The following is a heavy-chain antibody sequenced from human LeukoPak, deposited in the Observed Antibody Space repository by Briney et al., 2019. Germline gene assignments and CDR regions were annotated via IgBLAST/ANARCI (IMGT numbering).Heavy chain of an antibody. CDR3: ARNYGGNSCPDY. D-gene: IGHD4-23*01. Sequence: PGRSLRLSCAASGFTFSSYAMHWVRQAPGKGLEWVAVISYDGGNKYYADSVKGRFTTSRDNSKSTLYLQMNSLRAEDTAVYYCARNYGGNSCPDYWGQGTLVTVSS. CDR2: ISYDGGNK. CDR1: GFTFSSYA. V-gene: IGHV3-30-3*01. J-gene: IGHJ4*02.